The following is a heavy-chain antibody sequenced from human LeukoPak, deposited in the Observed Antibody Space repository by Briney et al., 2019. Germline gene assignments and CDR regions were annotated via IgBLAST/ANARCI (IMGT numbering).Heavy chain of an antibody. CDR3: ARDWGYGDYAPLGY. V-gene: IGHV4-4*02. CDR2: IYHSGST. D-gene: IGHD4-17*01. Sequence: SGTLSLTCAVSGGSISSSNWWSWVRQPPGKGLEWIGEIYHSGSTNYNPSLKSRVTISVDKSKNQFSLKLSSVTAADAAVYYCARDWGYGDYAPLGYWGQGTLVTVSS. J-gene: IGHJ4*02. CDR1: GGSISSSNW.